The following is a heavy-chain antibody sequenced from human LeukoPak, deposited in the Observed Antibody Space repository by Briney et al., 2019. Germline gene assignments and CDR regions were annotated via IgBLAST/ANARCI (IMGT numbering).Heavy chain of an antibody. Sequence: GGSLRLSCAASGFTFSSYAMRWVRQAPGKGLEWVSGISGSGDSTYYADSVKGRFTISRDNSKNTLYLQMNSLRAEDTAVYFCARRSGVAVAGAFDYWGQGTLVTVSS. V-gene: IGHV3-23*01. CDR3: ARRSGVAVAGAFDY. CDR2: ISGSGDST. D-gene: IGHD6-19*01. CDR1: GFTFSSYA. J-gene: IGHJ4*02.